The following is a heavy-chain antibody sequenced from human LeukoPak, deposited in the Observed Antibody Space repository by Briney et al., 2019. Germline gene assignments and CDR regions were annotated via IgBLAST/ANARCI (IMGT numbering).Heavy chain of an antibody. Sequence: AASVKVSCKASGYTFTSYGISWVRQAPGQGLEWMEWISAYNGNTNYAQKLQGRVTMTTDTSTSTAYMELRSLRSDDTAVYYCARSRIAVALDAFDIWGQGTMVTVSS. CDR2: ISAYNGNT. CDR3: ARSRIAVALDAFDI. V-gene: IGHV1-18*01. D-gene: IGHD6-19*01. CDR1: GYTFTSYG. J-gene: IGHJ3*02.